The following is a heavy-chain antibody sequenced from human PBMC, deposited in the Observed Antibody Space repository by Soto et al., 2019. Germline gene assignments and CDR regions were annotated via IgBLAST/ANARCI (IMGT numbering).Heavy chain of an antibody. V-gene: IGHV1-69*02. J-gene: IGHJ5*02. Sequence: QVQLVQSGAEVKKPGSSVKVSCKASGGTFSSYTISWVRQARGQGLEWMGRIIPILGIANYAQKFQGRVTITADKSTSTAYMELSSLRSEDTAVYYCAKTWGGCWFDPWGQGTLVTVSS. CDR2: IIPILGIA. CDR3: AKTWGGCWFDP. CDR1: GGTFSSYT. D-gene: IGHD7-27*01.